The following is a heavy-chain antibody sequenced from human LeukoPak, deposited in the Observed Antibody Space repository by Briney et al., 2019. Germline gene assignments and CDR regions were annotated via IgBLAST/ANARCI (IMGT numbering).Heavy chain of an antibody. Sequence: GGSLRLSCAASGFTFSSYGMHWVRQAPGKGLEWVAVISYDGSNKYYADSVKGRFTISIDNSKNTLYLQMNSLRAEDTAVYYCAKDRGERFGELVDYWGQGTLVTVSS. V-gene: IGHV3-30*18. CDR3: AKDRGERFGELVDY. J-gene: IGHJ4*02. CDR2: ISYDGSNK. D-gene: IGHD3-10*01. CDR1: GFTFSSYG.